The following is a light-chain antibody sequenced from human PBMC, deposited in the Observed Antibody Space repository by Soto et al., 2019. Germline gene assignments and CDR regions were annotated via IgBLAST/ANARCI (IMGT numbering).Light chain of an antibody. V-gene: IGKV2-24*01. CDR1: QSLVHSDGKTY. CDR3: MQITQFPLT. CDR2: NIF. J-gene: IGKJ4*01. Sequence: DIVLTQTPLSSPVTLGQPASISCRSSQSLVHSDGKTYLTWLQQRPGQPPRLLIYNIFNRFSGVPDRFTGSGAGTDFTLKISRVEAEDVGVYYCMQITQFPLTFGGGTKVEIK.